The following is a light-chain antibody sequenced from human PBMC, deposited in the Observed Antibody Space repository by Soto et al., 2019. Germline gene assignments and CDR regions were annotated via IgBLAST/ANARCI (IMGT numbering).Light chain of an antibody. Sequence: ETVLTQSPATLSLSPGERATLSCRASPSVSIFLAWYQQKPGQAPRLLMYDASTRATAIPARFSGSGSGTDFPLTISSLEPEDSAVYYCQQRNNWPWTFGQGTKVEIK. V-gene: IGKV3-11*01. CDR2: DAS. J-gene: IGKJ1*01. CDR3: QQRNNWPWT. CDR1: PSVSIF.